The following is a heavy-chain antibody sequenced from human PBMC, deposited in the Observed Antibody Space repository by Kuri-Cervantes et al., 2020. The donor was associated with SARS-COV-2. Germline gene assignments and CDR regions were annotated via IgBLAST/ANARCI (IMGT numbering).Heavy chain of an antibody. CDR2: INHSGST. CDR3: ASYLDYYDSSGYGDGAFDI. D-gene: IGHD3-22*01. J-gene: IGHJ3*02. V-gene: IGHV4-34*01. CDR1: GGPISSYY. Sequence: SETLSLTCTVSGGPISSYYWSWIRQPPGKGLEWIGEINHSGSTNYNPSLKSRVTISVDTSKNQFSLKLSPVTAADTAVYYCASYLDYYDSSGYGDGAFDIWGQGTMVTVSS.